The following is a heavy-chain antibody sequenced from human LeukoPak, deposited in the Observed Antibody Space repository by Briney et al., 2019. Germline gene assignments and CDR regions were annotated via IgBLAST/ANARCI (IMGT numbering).Heavy chain of an antibody. V-gene: IGHV1-3*01. CDR2: INAGNGNT. D-gene: IGHD5-18*01. CDR3: ARATSYSYGAYYFDY. CDR1: GYTFTSYA. Sequence: ASVKVSCKASGYTFTSYAMHWVCQAPGQRLEWMGWINAGNGNTKYSQKFQGRVTITRDTSASTAYMELSSLRSEDTAVYYCARATSYSYGAYYFDYWGQGTLVTVSS. J-gene: IGHJ4*02.